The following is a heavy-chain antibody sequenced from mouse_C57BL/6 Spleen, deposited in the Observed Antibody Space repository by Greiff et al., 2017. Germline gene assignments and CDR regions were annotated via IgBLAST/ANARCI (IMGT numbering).Heavy chain of an antibody. V-gene: IGHV1-54*01. CDR3: AKHYDLYYYAMDY. D-gene: IGHD2-4*01. CDR2: INPGSGGT. CDR1: GYAFTNYL. J-gene: IGHJ4*01. Sequence: VQLKQSGAELVRPGTSVKVSCKASGYAFTNYLIEWVKQRPGQGLEWIGVINPGSGGTNYNEKFKGKATLTADKSSSTAYMQLSSLTSEDSAVXFCAKHYDLYYYAMDYWGQGTSVTVSS.